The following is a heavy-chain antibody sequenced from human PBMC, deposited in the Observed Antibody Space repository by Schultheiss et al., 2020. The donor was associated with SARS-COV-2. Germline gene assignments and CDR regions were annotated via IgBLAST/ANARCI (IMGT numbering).Heavy chain of an antibody. Sequence: GGSLRLSCAASGFTFSNAWMSWVRQAPGKGLEWVAVISYYGSNKYYADSVKGRFTISRDNSKNTLYLQMNSLRAEDTAVYYCARDRSSSWYSGTDAFDIWGQGTMVTVSS. CDR3: ARDRSSSWYSGTDAFDI. CDR1: GFTFSNAW. CDR2: ISYYGSNK. D-gene: IGHD6-13*01. V-gene: IGHV3-30*07. J-gene: IGHJ3*02.